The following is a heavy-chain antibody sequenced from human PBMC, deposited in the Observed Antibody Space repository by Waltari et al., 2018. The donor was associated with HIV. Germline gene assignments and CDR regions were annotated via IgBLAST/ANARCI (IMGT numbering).Heavy chain of an antibody. CDR2: NIPIFGTT. CDR3: ARDLSPKVVAGTVFQH. J-gene: IGHJ1*01. CDR1: GGTFSSYA. D-gene: IGHD6-19*01. V-gene: IGHV1-69*01. Sequence: QVQLVQSGAEVKKPGSSVKVSCKASGGTFSSYAISWVRQAPGKGLEWMGGNIPIFGTTNDDKQFQGMVTITADESTSTAYMELSILRSEDTAVYYCARDLSPKVVAGTVFQHWGQGTLVTVSS.